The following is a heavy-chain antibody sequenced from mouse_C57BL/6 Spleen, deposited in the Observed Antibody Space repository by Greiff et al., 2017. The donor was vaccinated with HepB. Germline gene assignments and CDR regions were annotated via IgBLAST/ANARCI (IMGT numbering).Heavy chain of an antibody. CDR3: ARRDFLAY. CDR2: INPNNGGT. CDR1: GYTFTDYY. J-gene: IGHJ3*01. V-gene: IGHV1-26*01. Sequence: EVQLQQSGPELVKPGASVKISRKASGYTFTDYYMNWVKQSHGKSLEWIGDINPNNGGTSYNQKFKGKATLTVDKSSSTAYMELRSLTSEDSAVYYCARRDFLAYWGQGTLVTVSA.